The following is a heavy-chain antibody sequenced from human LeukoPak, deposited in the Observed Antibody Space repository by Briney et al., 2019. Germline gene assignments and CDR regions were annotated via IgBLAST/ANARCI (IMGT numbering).Heavy chain of an antibody. CDR3: ARTPPTDCSSTNCPLDY. CDR2: ISYDGSSE. J-gene: IGHJ4*02. V-gene: IGHV3-30-3*01. D-gene: IGHD2-2*01. CDR1: EFTFSSYA. Sequence: PGRSLRLSCAASEFTFSSYAMHWVRQAPGKGLEWVAVISYDGSSEYYADSVKGRFTISRDNSKNTLYLQMNSLRGDDTAVYYCARTPPTDCSSTNCPLDYWGQGTLVTVSS.